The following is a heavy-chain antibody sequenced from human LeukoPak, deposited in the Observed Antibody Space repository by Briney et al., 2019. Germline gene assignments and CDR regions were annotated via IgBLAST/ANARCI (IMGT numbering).Heavy chain of an antibody. CDR1: GFPFSSYA. CDR3: AKDRPNYYGSNGHYYKLNGDC. CDR2: ITSSVAAT. D-gene: IGHD3-22*01. V-gene: IGHV3-23*01. J-gene: IGHJ4*02. Sequence: PGGSLRLSCADSGFPFSSYAMSWVRPAPGKGLEWVPSITSSVAATYHTDSVKGRFTISSDNSDTTLYMQTTSKRAEDTAVYYCAKDRPNYYGSNGHYYKLNGDCWGQGTLVTVSS.